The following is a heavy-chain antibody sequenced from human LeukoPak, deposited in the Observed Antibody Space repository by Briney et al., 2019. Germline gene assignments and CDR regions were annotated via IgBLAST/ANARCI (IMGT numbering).Heavy chain of an antibody. CDR1: GFTFSSYA. V-gene: IGHV3-23*01. J-gene: IGHJ4*02. D-gene: IGHD3-16*02. CDR2: ISGSGGST. CDR3: AKDEYVWGSYRYNYFDY. Sequence: GGSLRLSCAASGFTFSSYAMSWVRQAPGKGLEWVSAISGSGGSTYYADSVKGRFTISRDNSKNTLYLQMNSLRAEDTAVYYCAKDEYVWGSYRYNYFDYWGQGTLVTVSS.